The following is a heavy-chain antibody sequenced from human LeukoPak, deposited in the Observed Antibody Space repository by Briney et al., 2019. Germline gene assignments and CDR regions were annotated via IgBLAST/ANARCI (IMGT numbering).Heavy chain of an antibody. J-gene: IGHJ6*02. CDR2: IIPILGIA. CDR3: ARDLPIGTKLSSYYGMDV. V-gene: IGHV1-69*04. CDR1: GGTFSSYA. D-gene: IGHD6-13*01. Sequence: ASVKVSCKASGGTFSSYAISWVRQAPGQGLEWVGRIIPILGIANYAQKLQGRVTITADKSTTTASMELRSLRSAATAVSSCARDLPIGTKLSSYYGMDVWGQGTTVTVSS.